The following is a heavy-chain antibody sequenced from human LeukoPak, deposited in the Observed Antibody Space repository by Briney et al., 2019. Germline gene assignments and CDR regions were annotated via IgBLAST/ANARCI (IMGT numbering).Heavy chain of an antibody. V-gene: IGHV4-34*01. CDR3: ARVRGYSGYDYRYYYGMDV. J-gene: IGHJ6*02. D-gene: IGHD5-12*01. CDR2: INHSGST. CDR1: GGSFSGYY. Sequence: SETLSLTCAVYGGSFSGYYWSWIRQPPGKGLEWIGEINHSGSTNYNPSLKSRVTISVDTSKNQFSLKLSSVTAADTAVYYCARVRGYSGYDYRYYYGMDVWGQGTTVTVSS.